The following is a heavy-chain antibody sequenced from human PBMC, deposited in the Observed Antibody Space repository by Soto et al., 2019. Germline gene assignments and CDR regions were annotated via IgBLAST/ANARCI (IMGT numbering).Heavy chain of an antibody. D-gene: IGHD3-10*01. V-gene: IGHV3-64*01. CDR3: ARDRRGPGDY. J-gene: IGHJ4*02. CDR1: GFTFSSYA. Sequence: EVQLVESGGGLVQPGGSLRLSCAASGFTFSSYAMHWVRQAPGKGLEYVSAISSNGGSTYYANSVKGRFTISRDNSKTTLYLQMGSLRAEDMAVYYCARDRRGPGDYWGQGTLVTVSS. CDR2: ISSNGGST.